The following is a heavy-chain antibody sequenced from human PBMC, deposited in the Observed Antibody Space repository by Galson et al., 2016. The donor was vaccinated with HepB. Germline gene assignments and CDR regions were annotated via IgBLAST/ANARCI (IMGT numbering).Heavy chain of an antibody. CDR1: GDSISSSY. Sequence: SETLSLTCTVSGDSISSSYWSWIRQPPGKGLEWIAYIHYTGITKYSPSLKSRVSISMDTSRNQFYLKLSSVTAADTAIYYSAGTNTGRDWTQYYLDYWGQGTLVTVSS. D-gene: IGHD1-1*01. CDR3: AGTNTGRDWTQYYLDY. J-gene: IGHJ4*02. CDR2: IHYTGIT. V-gene: IGHV4-59*01.